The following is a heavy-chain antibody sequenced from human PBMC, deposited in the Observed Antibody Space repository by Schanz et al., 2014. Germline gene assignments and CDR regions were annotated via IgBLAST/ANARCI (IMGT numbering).Heavy chain of an antibody. J-gene: IGHJ4*02. CDR3: MAMGRNTSHYFDH. Sequence: EVQLVESGGGLAQPGGSLRLACAASGFNFNTYAMSWVRQAPGKGLEWVSAITGSGSKTYYADSVKGRFTIARDNSKNTLFLQMDSLRVEDTAVYYCMAMGRNTSHYFDHWGQGTLVTVSS. CDR2: ITGSGSKT. D-gene: IGHD1-1*01. V-gene: IGHV3-23*04. CDR1: GFNFNTYA.